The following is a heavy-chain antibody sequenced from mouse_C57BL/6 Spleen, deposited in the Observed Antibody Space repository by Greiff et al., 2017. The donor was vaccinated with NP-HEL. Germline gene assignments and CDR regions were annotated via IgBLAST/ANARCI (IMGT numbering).Heavy chain of an antibody. D-gene: IGHD1-1*01. CDR2: INPSNGGT. Sequence: QVQLQQPGTELVKPGASVKLSCKASGYTFTSYWMHWVKQRPGPGLEWIGNINPSNGGTNYNEKFKSKATLTVDKSSSTAYMQLSSLTSEDSAVYYCARYPRGSTLYYFDYWGQGTTLTVSS. J-gene: IGHJ2*01. CDR3: ARYPRGSTLYYFDY. V-gene: IGHV1-53*01. CDR1: GYTFTSYW.